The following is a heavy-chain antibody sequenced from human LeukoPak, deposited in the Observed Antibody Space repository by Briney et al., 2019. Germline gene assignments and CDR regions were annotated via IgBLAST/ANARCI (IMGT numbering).Heavy chain of an antibody. CDR2: IRYDGSNK. Sequence: GGSLRLSCAASGFTLSSYGMHWVRQAPGKGLEWVAFIRYDGSNKYYADSVKGRFTISRDNSKNTLYLQMNSLRAEDTAVYYCAKDPSCSSTSCYFDYWGQGTLVTVSS. CDR3: AKDPSCSSTSCYFDY. CDR1: GFTLSSYG. D-gene: IGHD2-2*01. J-gene: IGHJ4*02. V-gene: IGHV3-30*02.